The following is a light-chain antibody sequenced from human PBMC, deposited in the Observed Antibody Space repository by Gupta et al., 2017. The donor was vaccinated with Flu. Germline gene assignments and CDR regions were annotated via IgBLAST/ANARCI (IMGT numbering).Light chain of an antibody. CDR1: QSLMDSDGKTY. CDR2: EVS. V-gene: IGKV2D-29*01. Sequence: ISCKSSQSLMDSDGKTYLYWYLQRAGQPPQLLIYEVSHRFSGVPDRFSGDGSGTDFTLKISRVEADDVGLYYCMQSTEYPYTFGQGTKLEIK. J-gene: IGKJ2*01. CDR3: MQSTEYPYT.